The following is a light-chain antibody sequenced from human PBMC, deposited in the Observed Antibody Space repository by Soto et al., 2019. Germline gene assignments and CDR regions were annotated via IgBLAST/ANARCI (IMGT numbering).Light chain of an antibody. J-gene: IGLJ2*01. CDR1: SSDVGGYNY. CDR2: DVS. V-gene: IGLV2-14*01. CDR3: SSYTSSSLVV. Sequence: QSVLTQPASVSGSPGQSITISCTGTSSDVGGYNYVSWYQQHPGKAPKLMIYDVSNRPSGVSNRFSGSKSGNTASLTISGLQAEDEADYYCSSYTSSSLVVFGGGTKVIVL.